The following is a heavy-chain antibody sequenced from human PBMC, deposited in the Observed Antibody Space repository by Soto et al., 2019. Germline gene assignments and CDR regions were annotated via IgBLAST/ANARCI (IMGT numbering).Heavy chain of an antibody. D-gene: IGHD3-9*01. J-gene: IGHJ5*02. CDR2: ISSSSSYI. CDR3: ASLYYDILTGPVP. V-gene: IGHV3-21*01. CDR1: GFTFSSYS. Sequence: EVQLVESGGGLVKPGGSLRLSCAASGFTFSSYSMNWVRQAPGKGLEWVSSISSSSSYIYYADSVKGRFTISRDNAKNSLYLQMNSLRAEDTAVYYCASLYYDILTGPVPWGKGTLVTVSS.